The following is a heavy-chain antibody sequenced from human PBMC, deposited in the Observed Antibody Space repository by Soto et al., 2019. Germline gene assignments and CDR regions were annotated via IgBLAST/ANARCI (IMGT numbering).Heavy chain of an antibody. J-gene: IGHJ4*02. Sequence: QVQLVESGGGVVQPGRSLRLSCAASGFIFNEYGMHWVRQAPGKGLEWVAVIWYDGSNKYYADSVRGRFTFSRDNSRNTMSLQMNSLRVEDTAIYYCARWGCSGSNCNLNQRSFDLWGQGTLVTVS. D-gene: IGHD2-15*01. CDR1: GFIFNEYG. CDR3: ARWGCSGSNCNLNQRSFDL. CDR2: IWYDGSNK. V-gene: IGHV3-33*01.